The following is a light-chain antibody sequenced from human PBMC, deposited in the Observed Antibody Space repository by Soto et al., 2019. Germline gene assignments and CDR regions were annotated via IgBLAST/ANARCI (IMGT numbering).Light chain of an antibody. J-gene: IGLJ2*01. CDR2: EVS. Sequence: QSALTQPPSASGSPGQSVTISCTGTSSDVGGYNYVSWYQQYPGKAPKFMIYEVSKRPSGVPDRFSGSKSGNTASLTVSGLQAEDEADYYCSSYAGSNNLVFGGGPKVTVL. CDR3: SSYAGSNNLV. CDR1: SSDVGGYNY. V-gene: IGLV2-8*01.